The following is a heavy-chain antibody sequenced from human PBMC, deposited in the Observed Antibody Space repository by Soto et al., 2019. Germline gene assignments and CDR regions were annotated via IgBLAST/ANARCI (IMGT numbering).Heavy chain of an antibody. CDR3: ASVDTAALYNWFDP. CDR1: GGTFSSYA. CDR2: IIPIFGTA. Sequence: EASVKVSCKASGGTFSSYAISWVRQAPGQGLEWMGGIIPIFGTANYAQKFQGRVTITADKSTSTAYMELSSLRSEDTAVYYCASVDTAALYNWFDPWGQGTLVTVSS. V-gene: IGHV1-69*06. D-gene: IGHD5-18*01. J-gene: IGHJ5*02.